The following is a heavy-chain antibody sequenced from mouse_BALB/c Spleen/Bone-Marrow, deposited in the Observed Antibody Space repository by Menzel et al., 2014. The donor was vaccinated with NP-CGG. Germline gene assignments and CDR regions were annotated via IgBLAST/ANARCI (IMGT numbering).Heavy chain of an antibody. CDR1: GFDFSRYW. D-gene: IGHD1-1*01. V-gene: IGHV4-1*02. Sequence: DVHLVESGSGLVQPGGSLKLSCAASGFDFSRYWMSWVRQAPGKGLEWIGEINPESSTINYTPSLKDKFIISRDNAKKTLYLHMSKVRSEDTALYYCARPGYYGHFAYWGQGTTLTVSS. CDR3: ARPGYYGHFAY. J-gene: IGHJ2*01. CDR2: INPESSTI.